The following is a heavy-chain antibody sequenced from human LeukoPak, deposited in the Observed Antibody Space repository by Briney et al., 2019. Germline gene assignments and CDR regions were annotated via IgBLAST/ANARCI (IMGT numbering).Heavy chain of an antibody. V-gene: IGHV4-59*01. D-gene: IGHD3-16*01. CDR2: VYYSGRT. J-gene: IGHJ6*03. Sequence: PSETLSLTCTVSGGSISTYYWNWIRQPPGKGLEWIGYVYYSGRTNYNPSLKNRVTISIDTSKSQFSLKLSSVTAADTAVYYCARETSQKGAHYMDVWGKGTTITISS. CDR3: ARETSQKGAHYMDV. CDR1: GGSISTYY.